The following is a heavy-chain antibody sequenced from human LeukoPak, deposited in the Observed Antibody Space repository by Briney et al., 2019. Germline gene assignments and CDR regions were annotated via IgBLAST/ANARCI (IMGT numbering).Heavy chain of an antibody. CDR1: GGSISTGSYY. Sequence: SETLSLTCIVSGGSISTGSYYWSWIRQPAGKELEWIGRIYTSGSTNYNPSLKSRVTISVDTSKNQFSLKMSSVTAADTAVYYCARSSRDYYDSSGYSFDYWGQGTLVTVSS. V-gene: IGHV4-61*02. D-gene: IGHD3-22*01. J-gene: IGHJ4*02. CDR2: IYTSGST. CDR3: ARSSRDYYDSSGYSFDY.